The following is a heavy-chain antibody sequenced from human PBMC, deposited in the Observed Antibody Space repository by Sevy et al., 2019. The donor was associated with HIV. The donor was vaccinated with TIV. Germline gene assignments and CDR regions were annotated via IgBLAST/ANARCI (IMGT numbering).Heavy chain of an antibody. CDR2: IIANNGNT. Sequence: ASVKVSCKASGYTFTSYGISWVRQAPGQRLEWMGWIIANNGNTNYAQKLQGRVTMTTDTSTSTAYMELRSLRSDDTAVYFCARLVSVSPPSDYWGQGTLVTVSS. D-gene: IGHD2-2*01. CDR1: GYTFTSYG. J-gene: IGHJ4*02. CDR3: ARLVSVSPPSDY. V-gene: IGHV1-18*01.